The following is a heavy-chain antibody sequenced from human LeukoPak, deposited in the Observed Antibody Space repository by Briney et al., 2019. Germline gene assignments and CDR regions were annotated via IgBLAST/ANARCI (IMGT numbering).Heavy chain of an antibody. J-gene: IGHJ3*02. CDR1: GFTFDDYG. Sequence: PGGSLRLSCAASGFTFDDYGMSWVRQAPGKGLEWVSGINLNGGSKGYADSVKGRFTISRDNAKNSLYLQMNSLRAEDTALYYCARGGYYYDSSGYYVAFDIWGQGTMVTVSS. V-gene: IGHV3-20*04. CDR2: INLNGGSK. CDR3: ARGGYYYDSSGYYVAFDI. D-gene: IGHD3-22*01.